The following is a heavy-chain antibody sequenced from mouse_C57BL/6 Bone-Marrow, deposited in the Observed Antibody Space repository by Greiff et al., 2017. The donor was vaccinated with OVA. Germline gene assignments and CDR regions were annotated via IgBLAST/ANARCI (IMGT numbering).Heavy chain of an antibody. V-gene: IGHV5-15*01. J-gene: IGHJ1*03. CDR3: ARRGGYFDV. CDR1: GFTFSDYG. Sequence: EVKLMESGGGLVQPGGSLKLSCAASGFTFSDYGMAWVRQAPSKGPEWVAFISNLAYSIYYADTVTGRFTISRENANSTLYLEMRSLRSEDTAMYYCARRGGYFDVWGTGTTVTVSS. CDR2: ISNLAYSI.